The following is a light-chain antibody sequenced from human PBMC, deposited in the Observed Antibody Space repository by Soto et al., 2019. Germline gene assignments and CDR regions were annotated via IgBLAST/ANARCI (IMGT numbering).Light chain of an antibody. CDR3: QQTNHFPFT. CDR2: AAS. CDR1: QDINSF. J-gene: IGKJ3*01. V-gene: IGKV1-12*01. Sequence: DIQMTQSPSSVSASVGDGVTITCRASQDINSFLAWYQQKPGKAPQLLIYAASTLHIGVPSRFRGSGSGTAFTLTISSLQPEDFATYFCQQTNHFPFTFGPGTKVDIK.